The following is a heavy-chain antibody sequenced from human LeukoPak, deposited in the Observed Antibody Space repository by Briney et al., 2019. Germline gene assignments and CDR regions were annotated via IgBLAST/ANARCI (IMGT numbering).Heavy chain of an antibody. D-gene: IGHD2-15*01. CDR3: ARQGGTSGWYYYYMDV. Sequence: GESLKISCKGSGYSFTSYWIGWVRQMPGKCLEWMGSIYPGDSDTRYSPSFQGQVTISADKSIRTSSLQWSSLKASDTAMYYCARQGGTSGWYYYYMDVWGKGTTVTVSS. J-gene: IGHJ6*03. CDR2: IYPGDSDT. V-gene: IGHV5-51*01. CDR1: GYSFTSYW.